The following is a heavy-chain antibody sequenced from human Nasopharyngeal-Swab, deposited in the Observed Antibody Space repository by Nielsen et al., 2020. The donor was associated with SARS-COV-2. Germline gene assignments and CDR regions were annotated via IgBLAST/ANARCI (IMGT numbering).Heavy chain of an antibody. CDR2: IKQDGSEK. D-gene: IGHD3-10*01. J-gene: IGHJ6*02. Sequence: GESLKISCAASGFTFSSYWMSWVRQAPVKGLEWVANIKQDGSEKYYVDSVKGRFTISRDNAKNSLYLQMNSLRAEDTAVYYCAKDFVGQMDVWGQGTTVTVSS. CDR3: AKDFVGQMDV. V-gene: IGHV3-7*03. CDR1: GFTFSSYW.